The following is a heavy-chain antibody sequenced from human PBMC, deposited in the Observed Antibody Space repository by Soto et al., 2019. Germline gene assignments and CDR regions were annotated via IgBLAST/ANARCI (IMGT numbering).Heavy chain of an antibody. J-gene: IGHJ5*02. CDR1: GFTFNNAW. D-gene: IGHD3-10*01. Sequence: EVRLVESGGGLVKPGGSLRLSCAASGFTFNNAWMNWVRQAPGKGLEWVGLIRTKADGGTTDYAPPVKGRFTISRDDSKNTLYLQMNSLKTEDTAVYYCTTLSSAWGQGTLVTVSS. CDR2: IRTKADGGTT. V-gene: IGHV3-15*01. CDR3: TTLSSA.